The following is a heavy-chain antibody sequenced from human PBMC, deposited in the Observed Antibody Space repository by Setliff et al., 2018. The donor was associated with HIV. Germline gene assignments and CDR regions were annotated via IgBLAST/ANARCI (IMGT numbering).Heavy chain of an antibody. J-gene: IGHJ6*03. CDR3: ARSYSSGWNAQNYYYYYMDV. D-gene: IGHD6-19*01. CDR2: IYTSGST. CDR1: GGSISSGSYY. Sequence: SETLSLTCIVSGGSISSGSYYWSWIRQPAGKGLEWIGRIYTSGSTNYNPSLKSRVTISVDTSKNQFSLKLSSVTAADTAVYYCARSYSSGWNAQNYYYYYMDVWGKGTTVTVSS. V-gene: IGHV4-61*02.